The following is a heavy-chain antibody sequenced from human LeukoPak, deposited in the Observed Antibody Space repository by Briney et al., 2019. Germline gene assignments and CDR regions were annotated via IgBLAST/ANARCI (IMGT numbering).Heavy chain of an antibody. CDR3: AKGPPGSGSYYSTTYYFDY. D-gene: IGHD3-10*01. Sequence: GRSLRLSCAASGFTFDDYAMHWVRQAPGKGLEWVSGISWNSGSIGYADSVKGRFTISRDNAKKSLYLQMNSLRAEDTALYYCAKGPPGSGSYYSTTYYFDYWGQGTLVTVSS. V-gene: IGHV3-9*01. CDR1: GFTFDDYA. CDR2: ISWNSGSI. J-gene: IGHJ4*02.